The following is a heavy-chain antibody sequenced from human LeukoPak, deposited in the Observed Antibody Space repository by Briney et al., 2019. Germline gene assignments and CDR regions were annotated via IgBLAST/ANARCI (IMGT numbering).Heavy chain of an antibody. CDR3: ARTPWTTYFDY. D-gene: IGHD3/OR15-3a*01. Sequence: SETLSLTCAVYGGSFSGYYWSWIRQPPGKGLEWIGEINHSGSTNYNPSLKSRVTISVDTSKNQFSLELSSVTAADTAVYYCARTPWTTYFDYWGQGTLVTVSS. J-gene: IGHJ4*02. CDR1: GGSFSGYY. V-gene: IGHV4-34*01. CDR2: INHSGST.